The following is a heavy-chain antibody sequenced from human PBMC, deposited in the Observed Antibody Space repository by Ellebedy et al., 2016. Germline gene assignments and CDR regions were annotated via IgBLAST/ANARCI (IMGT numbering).Heavy chain of an antibody. CDR3: ARECVDSALVNWYDP. CDR1: GFSFSNYW. CDR2: IKSDGSEK. Sequence: GESLKISCAASGFSFSNYWMSWVRQAPGEGLEWVANIKSDGSEKYYVDSVKGRFTISRDNAKNSLFLQMNSLRAEDTAVYYCARECVDSALVNWYDPWGQGTLVTVSS. J-gene: IGHJ5*02. V-gene: IGHV3-7*01. D-gene: IGHD5-18*01.